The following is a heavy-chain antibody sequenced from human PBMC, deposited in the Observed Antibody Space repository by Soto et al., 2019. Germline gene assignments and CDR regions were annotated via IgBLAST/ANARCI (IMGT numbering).Heavy chain of an antibody. CDR1: GFTFDDYV. CDR3: AKDMSARSDSWLNWFDP. Sequence: EVQLVESGGGLVQPGGSLRLSCAASGFTFDDYVMHWVRQAPGKGLEWVSGISWKSGTIGYADSVQGRFTISRDNAKNSLYLQMSSLRTEDTAFYYFAKDMSARSDSWLNWFDPWGQGTLVTVSS. CDR2: ISWKSGTI. D-gene: IGHD6-13*01. J-gene: IGHJ5*02. V-gene: IGHV3-9*01.